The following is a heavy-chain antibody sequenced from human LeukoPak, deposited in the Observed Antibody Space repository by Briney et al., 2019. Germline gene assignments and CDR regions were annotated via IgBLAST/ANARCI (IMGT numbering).Heavy chain of an antibody. J-gene: IGHJ4*02. CDR3: ERGRHNWNYYTDFDY. Sequence: PSETLSLTCAVYGGSFSGYYWSWIRQPPGKGLEWIGEINHSGSTNYNPSLKSRVTISVDTSKNQFSLKLSSVTAADTAVYYCERGRHNWNYYTDFDYWGQGTLVTVSS. CDR2: INHSGST. CDR1: GGSFSGYY. V-gene: IGHV4-34*01. D-gene: IGHD1-7*01.